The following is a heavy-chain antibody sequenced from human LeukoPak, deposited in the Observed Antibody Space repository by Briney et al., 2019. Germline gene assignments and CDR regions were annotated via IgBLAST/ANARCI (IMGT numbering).Heavy chain of an antibody. Sequence: GGSLRLSSAASGFTFSSYSMNWVRQAPGKGLEWVSYISSSSSTIYYADSVKGRFTISRDNAKNSLYLQMNSLRAEDTAVYYCAREAPYCSGGSCYFPGDYWGQGTLVTVSS. CDR2: ISSSSSTI. V-gene: IGHV3-48*04. D-gene: IGHD2-15*01. CDR1: GFTFSSYS. J-gene: IGHJ4*02. CDR3: AREAPYCSGGSCYFPGDY.